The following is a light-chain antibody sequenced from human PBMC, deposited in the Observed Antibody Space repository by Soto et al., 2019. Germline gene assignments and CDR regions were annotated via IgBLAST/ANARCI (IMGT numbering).Light chain of an antibody. J-gene: IGKJ4*01. CDR3: QQYSSTPRT. CDR1: QSVLYSSNNKNY. CDR2: WAS. V-gene: IGKV4-1*01. Sequence: DLELTRSPEPLAVTLGKRATINCKSSQSVLYSSNNKNYLAWYQQKPGQPPKLLIYWASTRESGVPDRFSGSGSGTDFTLTISSLQAEDAAVYYCQQYSSTPRTFGGGTKVDIK.